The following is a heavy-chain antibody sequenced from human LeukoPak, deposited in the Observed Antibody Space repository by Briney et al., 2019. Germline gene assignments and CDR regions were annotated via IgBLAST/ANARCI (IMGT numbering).Heavy chain of an antibody. CDR1: GFTFSSYG. CDR2: IWYDGSNK. D-gene: IGHD3-9*01. Sequence: GGSLRLSCAASGFTFSSYGMHWVRQAPGKGLEWVAVIWYDGSNKYYADSVKGRFTISRDNSKNTLYLQMNSLRAEDTAVYYCASRPLTGYSYDFDYWGQGTLVTVSS. J-gene: IGHJ4*02. CDR3: ASRPLTGYSYDFDY. V-gene: IGHV3-33*01.